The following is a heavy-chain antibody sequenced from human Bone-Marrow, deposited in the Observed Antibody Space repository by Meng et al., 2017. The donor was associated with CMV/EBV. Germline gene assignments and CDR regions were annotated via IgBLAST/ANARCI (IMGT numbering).Heavy chain of an antibody. V-gene: IGHV5-51*01. CDR3: ARASRDGDYFDY. CDR1: GYSFTSYW. J-gene: IGHJ4*02. CDR2: IYPGDSDT. Sequence: GEYLKISCKGSGYSFTSYWIGWVRQMPGKGLEWMGIIYPGDSDTRYSPSFQGQVTISVDRSISTAYLQWNSLKASDTATYYCARASRDGDYFDYWGQGTLVTVSS. D-gene: IGHD5-24*01.